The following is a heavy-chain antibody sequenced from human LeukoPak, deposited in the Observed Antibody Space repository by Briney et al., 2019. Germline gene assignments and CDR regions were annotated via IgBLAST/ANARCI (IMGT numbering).Heavy chain of an antibody. CDR3: AKDPSGYSSGWLEYYFDY. CDR2: ISGSGGST. V-gene: IGHV3-23*01. Sequence: GSLRLSCAASGFTFSSYAMSWVRQAPGKGLEWVSAISGSGGSTYYADSVKGRFTISRDNSKNTLYLQMNSLRAEDTAVYYCAKDPSGYSSGWLEYYFDYWGQGTLVTVSS. D-gene: IGHD6-19*01. J-gene: IGHJ4*02. CDR1: GFTFSSYA.